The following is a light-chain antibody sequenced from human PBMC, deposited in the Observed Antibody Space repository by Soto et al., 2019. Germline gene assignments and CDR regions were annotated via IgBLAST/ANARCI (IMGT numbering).Light chain of an antibody. CDR1: QSVSRF. V-gene: IGKV3-20*01. J-gene: IGKJ2*01. CDR2: DTS. CDR3: QQYGTSPMYT. Sequence: EIVLTQSPGTLSLSPGERATLSCRASQSVSRFLAWYHQKPGQAPRLLIYDTSRSVTGTPDRFSGSGSGTDFTLTISRLEPEDFAVYYCQQYGTSPMYTFGQGTKLDFK.